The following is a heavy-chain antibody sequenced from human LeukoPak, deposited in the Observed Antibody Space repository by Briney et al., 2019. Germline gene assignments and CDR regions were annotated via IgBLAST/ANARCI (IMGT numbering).Heavy chain of an antibody. D-gene: IGHD3-3*01. CDR1: GGSFSGYY. CDR2: IYYSGST. J-gene: IGHJ4*02. CDR3: ARLPFGDFWSGPTTYFDY. Sequence: RPSETLSLTCAVYGGSFSGYYWSWIRQPPGKGLEWIGSIYYSGSTYYNPSLKSRVTISVDTSKNQFSLKLSSVTAADTAVYYCARLPFGDFWSGPTTYFDYWGQGTLVTVSS. V-gene: IGHV4-34*01.